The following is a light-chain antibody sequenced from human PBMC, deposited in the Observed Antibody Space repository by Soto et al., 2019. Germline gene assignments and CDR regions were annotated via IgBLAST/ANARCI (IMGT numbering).Light chain of an antibody. V-gene: IGKV3-11*01. CDR3: QHRYGFT. CDR1: HSADTY. CDR2: DAS. Sequence: EIVLTQSPATLSLSPGERTTLSCRASHSADTYLAWYQHKPGQAPRLLLHDASIRATGVPARFSGSGSGTDFTLTLSSLEPEDFACYYCQHRYGFTFGPGTKVDIK. J-gene: IGKJ3*01.